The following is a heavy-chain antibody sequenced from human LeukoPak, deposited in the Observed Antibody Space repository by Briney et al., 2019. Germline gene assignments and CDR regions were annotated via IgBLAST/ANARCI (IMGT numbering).Heavy chain of an antibody. J-gene: IGHJ5*02. V-gene: IGHV3-48*03. D-gene: IGHD3-22*01. Sequence: GGSLRLSCAASGFTFSSYEMNWVRQAPGKGLEWVSYISSSGSTIYYADSVKGRFTISRDNAKNSLYLQMNGLRAEDTAVYYCARPGRTKKSSGTTRGSWFDPWGQGTLVTVSS. CDR1: GFTFSSYE. CDR2: ISSSGSTI. CDR3: ARPGRTKKSSGTTRGSWFDP.